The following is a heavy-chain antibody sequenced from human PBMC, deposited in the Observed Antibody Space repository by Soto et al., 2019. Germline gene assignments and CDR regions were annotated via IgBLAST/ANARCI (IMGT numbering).Heavy chain of an antibody. D-gene: IGHD6-6*01. CDR1: GGSFSGYC. J-gene: IGHJ5*02. CDR2: INHSGST. V-gene: IGHV4-34*01. CDR3: ARGSSGIAARRGNWFDP. Sequence: PSETLSLTCAVYGGSFSGYCWSWIRQPPGKGLEWIGEINHSGSTNYNPSLKSRVTISVDTSKNQFSLKLSSVTAADTAVYYCARGSSGIAARRGNWFDPWGQGTLVTVSS.